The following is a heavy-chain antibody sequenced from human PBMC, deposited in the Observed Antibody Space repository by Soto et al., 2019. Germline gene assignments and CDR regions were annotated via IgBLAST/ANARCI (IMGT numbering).Heavy chain of an antibody. CDR1: GFTFSSYS. CDR3: ERGRFGNSHYYYYMYG. V-gene: IGHV3-48*01. D-gene: IGHD3-10*01. J-gene: IGHJ6*03. Sequence: EVQLVESGGGLVQPGGPLRLSCAASGFTFSSYSMNWVRQAPGKGLEWVSYISSSSSTIYYADSVKGRFTISRDNAKNALYLLINSVKADNKADYYCERGRFGNSHYYYYMYGWGKGTTV. CDR2: ISSSSSTI.